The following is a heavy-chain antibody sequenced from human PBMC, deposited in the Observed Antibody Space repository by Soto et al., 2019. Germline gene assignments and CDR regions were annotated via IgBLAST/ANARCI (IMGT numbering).Heavy chain of an antibody. J-gene: IGHJ6*02. D-gene: IGHD2-2*01. CDR1: GYTFTSYG. CDR2: ISAYNGNS. V-gene: IGHV1-18*01. CDR3: ARIADCSTTSCSFPSRFHVRGYYYYYGLDV. Sequence: QVQLVQSGAEVKKPGASVKVSCKASGYTFTSYGISCVRQAPGQGLEWVGWISAYNGNSNYTQKYHGRVTMTTDTSTSTAYMELSSLRSDDTAVYYCARIADCSTTSCSFPSRFHVRGYYYYYGLDVWGQGTTVTVSS.